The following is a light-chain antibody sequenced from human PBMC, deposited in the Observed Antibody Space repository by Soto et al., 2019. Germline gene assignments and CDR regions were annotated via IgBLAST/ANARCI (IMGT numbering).Light chain of an antibody. Sequence: LTQPASVSGSPGQSITISCTGTSSDVGGYNYVSWYQQHPGKAPKLMIYEVSNRPSGVSNRFSGSKSGNTASLTISGLQAEEEADYYCSSYTSSLYVFGTGTKSPS. CDR2: EVS. J-gene: IGLJ1*01. CDR1: SSDVGGYNY. V-gene: IGLV2-14*01. CDR3: SSYTSSLYV.